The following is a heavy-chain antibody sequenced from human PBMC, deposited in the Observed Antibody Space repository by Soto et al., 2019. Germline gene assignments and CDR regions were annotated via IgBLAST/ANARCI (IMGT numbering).Heavy chain of an antibody. Sequence: SVKVSCKASGGTFSSYAISWVRQAPGQGLEWMGGIIPIFGTANYAQKFQGRVTITADKSTSTAYMELSSLRSEDTAVYYCARDKILASYFDYWGHGTPVTVSS. CDR2: IIPIFGTA. CDR1: GGTFSSYA. V-gene: IGHV1-69*06. D-gene: IGHD2-15*01. CDR3: ARDKILASYFDY. J-gene: IGHJ4*01.